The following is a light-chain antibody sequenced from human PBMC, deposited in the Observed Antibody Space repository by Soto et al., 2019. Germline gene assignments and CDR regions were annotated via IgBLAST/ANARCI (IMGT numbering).Light chain of an antibody. CDR2: QDN. V-gene: IGLV3-1*01. CDR3: QAWDSSTVV. Sequence: SYELTQPPSVPVSPGQTASITCSGDKLGDKYACWYQQKPGQSPVLVIFQDNKRPSGIPERFSGSKSGNTATLTISGTQAMDEADYYCQAWDSSTVVFGGGTKVTVL. CDR1: KLGDKY. J-gene: IGLJ3*02.